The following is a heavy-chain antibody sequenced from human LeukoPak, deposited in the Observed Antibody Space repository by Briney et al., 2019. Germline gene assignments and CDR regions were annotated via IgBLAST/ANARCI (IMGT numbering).Heavy chain of an antibody. CDR1: GFTFIDHY. V-gene: IGHV3-11*01. D-gene: IGHD6-6*01. CDR3: AKDWPPLGSSSSSPYAFDI. J-gene: IGHJ3*02. CDR2: ISSSGDTI. Sequence: PGGSLRLSCAASGFTFIDHYMDWVRQAPGKGLEGVSYISSSGDTIYYADSVKGRFTISRDNSKNTLYLQMNSLRAEDTAVYYCAKDWPPLGSSSSSPYAFDIWGQGTMVTVSS.